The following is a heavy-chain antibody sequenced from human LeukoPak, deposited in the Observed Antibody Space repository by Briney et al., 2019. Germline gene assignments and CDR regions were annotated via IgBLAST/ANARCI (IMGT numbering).Heavy chain of an antibody. Sequence: GASVKVSCKASGYTFTSYAISWVRQAPGQGLEWMGGIIPIFGTANYAQKFQGRVTITTDESTSTAYMELSSLRSEDTAVYYCARERTAISWYFDLWGRGTLVTVSS. J-gene: IGHJ2*01. D-gene: IGHD2-21*02. V-gene: IGHV1-69*05. CDR2: IIPIFGTA. CDR3: ARERTAISWYFDL. CDR1: GYTFTSYA.